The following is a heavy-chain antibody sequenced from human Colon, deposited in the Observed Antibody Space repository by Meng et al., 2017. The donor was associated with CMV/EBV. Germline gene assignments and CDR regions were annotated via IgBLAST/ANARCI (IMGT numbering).Heavy chain of an antibody. J-gene: IGHJ4*02. D-gene: IGHD3-16*01. CDR3: MGGLGWIFDN. Sequence: GESLKISCAASGFTFSSYGMHWVRQAPGKGLEWVAIIKQDGSEKKYVGSVKGRFTISRDNAKNSLYLQMNSLRAEDTAVYYCMGGLGWIFDNWGQGTLVTVSS. V-gene: IGHV3-7*01. CDR2: IKQDGSEK. CDR1: GFTFSSYG.